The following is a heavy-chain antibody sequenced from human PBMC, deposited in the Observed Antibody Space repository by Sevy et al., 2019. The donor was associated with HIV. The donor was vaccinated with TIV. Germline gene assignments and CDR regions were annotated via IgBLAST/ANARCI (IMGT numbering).Heavy chain of an antibody. D-gene: IGHD1-26*01. V-gene: IGHV3-33*01. CDR3: VREFSGAFPYFDN. CDR2: IWYDGSNP. Sequence: GGSLRLSCAASGFIFSNYGMHWVRQAPGKGPEWVAVIWYDGSNPSYVDSVQGRFTSSRDNSRNTLHLEMSSLRVEDTSVYYCVREFSGAFPYFDNWGQGSLVTVSS. J-gene: IGHJ4*02. CDR1: GFIFSNYG.